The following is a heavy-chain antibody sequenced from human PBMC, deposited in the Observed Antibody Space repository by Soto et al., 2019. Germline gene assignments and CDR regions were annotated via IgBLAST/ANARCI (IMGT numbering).Heavy chain of an antibody. D-gene: IGHD5-18*01. CDR3: ARDLDTALGFYYYYGMDV. J-gene: IGHJ6*02. CDR2: IWHDGSKK. Sequence: GGSLRLSCEASGFTFSTYGMHWVRQAPGKGLEWEAVIWHDGSKKYYADSVRGRFTISRDNSKNTHYLQMNSLRAEDTAVYYCARDLDTALGFYYYYGMDVWGQGTTVTVSS. V-gene: IGHV3-33*01. CDR1: GFTFSTYG.